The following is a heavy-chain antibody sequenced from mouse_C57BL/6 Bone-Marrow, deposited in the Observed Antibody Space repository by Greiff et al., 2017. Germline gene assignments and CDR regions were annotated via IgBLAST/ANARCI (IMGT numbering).Heavy chain of an antibody. Sequence: QVQLQQSGAELVKPGASVKISCKASGYAFSSYWMNWVKQRPGKGLEWIGQIYPGDGDTNYNGKFKGKATLTADKSSSTAYMQLSSLTSEDSAVNFCARTGGNDGYFPVWGTGTTGTVSS. CDR2: IYPGDGDT. J-gene: IGHJ1*03. CDR3: ARTGGNDGYFPV. D-gene: IGHD2-3*01. CDR1: GYAFSSYW. V-gene: IGHV1-80*01.